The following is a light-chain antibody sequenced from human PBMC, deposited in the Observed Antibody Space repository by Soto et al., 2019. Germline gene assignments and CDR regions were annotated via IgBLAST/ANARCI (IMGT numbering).Light chain of an antibody. CDR2: KAS. Sequence: DIQMTQSPSTLSTSVGDRVTITCRASQSIRSWLAWYQQKPGKAPNLLIYKASNLQSGVPSRFSGSGSGTEFTLTISSLQPDDFATYYCQQYKSYPYTFGQGTKLEIK. V-gene: IGKV1-5*03. J-gene: IGKJ2*01. CDR1: QSIRSW. CDR3: QQYKSYPYT.